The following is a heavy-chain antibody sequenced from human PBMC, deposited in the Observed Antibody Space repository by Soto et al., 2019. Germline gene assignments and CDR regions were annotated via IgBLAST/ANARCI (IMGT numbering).Heavy chain of an antibody. V-gene: IGHV1-2*04. Sequence: ASVKVSCKASGYTFTGYYMHWVRQAPGQGLEWMGWINPNSGGTNYAQKFQGWVTMTRDTSISTAYMELSRLRSDDTAVYYCVRGATNPYYYYMDVWGKGTTVTVSS. CDR2: INPNSGGT. CDR3: VRGATNPYYYYMDV. J-gene: IGHJ6*03. CDR1: GYTFTGYY.